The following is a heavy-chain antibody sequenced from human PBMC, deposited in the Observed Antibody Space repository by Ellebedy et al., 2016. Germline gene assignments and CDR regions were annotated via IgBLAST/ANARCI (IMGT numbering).Heavy chain of an antibody. J-gene: IGHJ5*02. V-gene: IGHV3-49*03. CDR2: IRSKGYGGTT. CDR3: TRGTAWLIQTSWFDP. Sequence: GESLKISCTASGFTFGDYAMSWFRQAPGKGLEWVGFIRSKGYGGTTEYAASVKGRFTVSRDDSKSIAYLQMNSLKTEDTAVYYCTRGTAWLIQTSWFDPWGQGTLVTVSS. CDR1: GFTFGDYA. D-gene: IGHD5-12*01.